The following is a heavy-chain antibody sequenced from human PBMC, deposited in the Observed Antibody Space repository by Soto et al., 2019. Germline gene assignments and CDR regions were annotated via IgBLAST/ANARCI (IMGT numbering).Heavy chain of an antibody. CDR1: GDSLDYYY. CDR2: VSDSGRT. D-gene: IGHD2-2*01. CDR3: ARDSTTWFPYYGIDV. V-gene: IGHV4-59*01. J-gene: IGHJ6*02. Sequence: TSETLSLTCTVSGDSLDYYYWSWIRQPPGKGLEWIGDVSDSGRTNYNPSLRSRVTISVDTSKNQFSLKLNSVTAADTAVYYCARDSTTWFPYYGIDVWGQGTTVTV.